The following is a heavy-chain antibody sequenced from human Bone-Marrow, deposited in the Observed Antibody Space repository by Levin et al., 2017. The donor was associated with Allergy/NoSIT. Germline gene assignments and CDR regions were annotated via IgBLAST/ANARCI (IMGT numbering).Heavy chain of an antibody. CDR3: ARWGEVAGNILRAFDL. J-gene: IGHJ3*01. V-gene: IGHV4-59*01. CDR2: IRFTGAS. D-gene: IGHD6-19*01. Sequence: PSETLSLTCSVSGGTMSNYYWNWIRQSPGKGLEWIGYIRFTGASIVNPSLKSRLTLSLDTSRSQFSLRLNFVTAADTAFYYCARWGEVAGNILRAFDLWGQGTMVTVSS. CDR1: GGTMSNYY.